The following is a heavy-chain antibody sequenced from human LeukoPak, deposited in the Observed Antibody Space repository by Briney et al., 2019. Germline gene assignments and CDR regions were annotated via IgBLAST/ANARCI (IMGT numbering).Heavy chain of an antibody. V-gene: IGHV3-11*01. Sequence: GGSLRLSCTASGFTFSDYYMSWIRQAPGKGPECVAYISTSGNVVYSVESLKGRFTISRDNAKNSLYLQMNSLRAEDTAVYYCARDYYYGSGRYNWFDPWGQGTLVTVSS. D-gene: IGHD3-10*01. J-gene: IGHJ5*02. CDR1: GFTFSDYY. CDR3: ARDYYYGSGRYNWFDP. CDR2: ISTSGNVV.